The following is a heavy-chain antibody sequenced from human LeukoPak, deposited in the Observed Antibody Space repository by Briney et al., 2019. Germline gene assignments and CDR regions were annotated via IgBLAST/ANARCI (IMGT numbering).Heavy chain of an antibody. J-gene: IGHJ6*02. V-gene: IGHV3-23*01. CDR1: GFTFSSYA. D-gene: IGHD3-10*01. CDR2: VTASADNT. Sequence: GGSLRLSCAASGFTFSSYAMSWVRQAPGKGLEWVSAVTASADNTYYADSVKGRFTISRDNSKNTLYLQVTSLRAEATAVYYCAKGDYYGSGRFFKNGMDVWGQGPTVPVSS. CDR3: AKGDYYGSGRFFKNGMDV.